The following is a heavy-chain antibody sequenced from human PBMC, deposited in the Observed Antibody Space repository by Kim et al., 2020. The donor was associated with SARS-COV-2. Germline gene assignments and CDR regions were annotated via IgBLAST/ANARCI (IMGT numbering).Heavy chain of an antibody. D-gene: IGHD2-2*01. J-gene: IGHJ6*02. V-gene: IGHV1-8*01. CDR2: MNPNSGNT. CDR1: GYTFTSYD. Sequence: ASVKVSCKASGYTFTSYDINWVRQATGQGLEWMGWMNPNSGNTGYAQEFQGRVTMTRNTSISTAYMELSSLRSEDTAVYYCARWDIVVVPAASYYYGMDVWGQGTTVTVSS. CDR3: ARWDIVVVPAASYYYGMDV.